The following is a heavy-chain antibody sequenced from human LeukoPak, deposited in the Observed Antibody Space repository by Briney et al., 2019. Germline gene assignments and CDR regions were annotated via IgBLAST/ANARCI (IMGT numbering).Heavy chain of an antibody. CDR1: GFTFSSYT. V-gene: IGHV3-23*01. CDR3: TTRLRNHFDY. J-gene: IGHJ4*02. Sequence: GGSLRLSCAASGFTFSSYTMNWVRQGLGQGLEWVSTISDPHSGSETHYADSVQGRFTISRDDSQNMVYLQMDSLRAEDTAVYYCTTRLRNHFDYWGQGTQVTVSS. CDR2: ISDPHSGSET. D-gene: IGHD2-15*01.